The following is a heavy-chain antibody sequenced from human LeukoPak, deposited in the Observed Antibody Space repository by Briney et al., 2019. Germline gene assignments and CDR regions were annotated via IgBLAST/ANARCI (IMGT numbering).Heavy chain of an antibody. V-gene: IGHV3-30*02. CDR2: IGKDATIK. CDR3: VKDQVTA. CDR1: GFTFSSYS. J-gene: IGHJ5*02. D-gene: IGHD2-21*02. Sequence: GGSLRLSCAASGFTFSSYSMNWVRQAPGKGLEWVAFIGKDATIKMYADSVQGRFTISRDNSKNTLYLQMNSLRAEDTAMFYCVKDQVTAWGRGTLVTVSS.